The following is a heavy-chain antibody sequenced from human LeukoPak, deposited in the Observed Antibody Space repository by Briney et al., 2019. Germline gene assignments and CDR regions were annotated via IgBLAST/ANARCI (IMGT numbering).Heavy chain of an antibody. J-gene: IGHJ4*02. Sequence: GGSLRLSCAASGFTFSSYAMHWVRQAPGKGLEYVSAISSNGGSTYYANSVKGRSTISRDNSKNTLYLQMGSLRAEDMAVYYCARAAVTMVRGTFSRYFDYWGQGTLVTVSS. CDR3: ARAAVTMVRGTFSRYFDY. D-gene: IGHD3-10*01. V-gene: IGHV3-64*01. CDR2: ISSNGGST. CDR1: GFTFSSYA.